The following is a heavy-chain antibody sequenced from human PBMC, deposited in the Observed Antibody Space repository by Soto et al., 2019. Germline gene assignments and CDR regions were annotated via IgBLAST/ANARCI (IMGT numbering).Heavy chain of an antibody. CDR3: ARDLVGATI. V-gene: IGHV3-21*01. CDR1: GFTFSSYS. D-gene: IGHD1-26*01. CDR2: ISSSSSYI. J-gene: IGHJ4*02. Sequence: GGSLRLSCAASGFTFSSYSMNWVRQAPGKGLEWVSSISSSSSYIYYADSMKGRFTISRDNAKNSLYLQMNSLRAEDTGVYYCARDLVGATIWGQGTLVTVSS.